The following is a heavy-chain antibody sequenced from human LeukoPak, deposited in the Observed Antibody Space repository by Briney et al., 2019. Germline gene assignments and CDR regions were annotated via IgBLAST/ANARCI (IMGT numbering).Heavy chain of an antibody. V-gene: IGHV4-59*01. Sequence: SETLSLTCTVSGGSISSYYWSWIRQPPGKGLEWIGYIYYSGSTNYNPSLKSRVTISVDTSRNQFSLKLSSVTAADTAVYYCARDQKRGYSYGYFGYWGQGTLVTVSS. CDR3: ARDQKRGYSYGYFGY. J-gene: IGHJ4*02. D-gene: IGHD5-18*01. CDR2: IYYSGST. CDR1: GGSISSYY.